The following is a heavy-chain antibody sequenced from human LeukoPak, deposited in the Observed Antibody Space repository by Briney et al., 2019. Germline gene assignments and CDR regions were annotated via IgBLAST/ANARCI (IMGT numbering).Heavy chain of an antibody. Sequence: GGSLRLSCAASGFTFSSYGMHWVRQAPGKGLKWVAVISYDGSNKYYADSVKGRFTISRDNSKNTLYLQMNSLRAEDTAVYYCAKDGGDYGNYYYYGMDVWGKGTTVTVSS. V-gene: IGHV3-30*18. CDR2: ISYDGSNK. J-gene: IGHJ6*04. CDR3: AKDGGDYGNYYYYGMDV. CDR1: GFTFSSYG. D-gene: IGHD4-17*01.